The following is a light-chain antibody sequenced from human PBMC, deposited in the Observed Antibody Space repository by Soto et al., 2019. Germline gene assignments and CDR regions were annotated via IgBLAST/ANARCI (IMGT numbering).Light chain of an antibody. CDR2: EVT. Sequence: QSVLTQPASVSGSPGQSITISCTGISSDGDDYKDVSWYQQHPGKAPKLMIYEVTYRPSGVSNRLSGSKSGNTASLTISGLQAEDEADYYCSSYTSTSTVFGTGTKLTVL. CDR1: SSDGDDYKD. V-gene: IGLV2-14*01. CDR3: SSYTSTSTV. J-gene: IGLJ1*01.